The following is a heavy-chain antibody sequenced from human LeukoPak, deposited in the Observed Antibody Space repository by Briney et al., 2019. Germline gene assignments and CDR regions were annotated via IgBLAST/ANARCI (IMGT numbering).Heavy chain of an antibody. CDR2: ISSSGSTI. D-gene: IGHD3-16*02. Sequence: GGSLRLSCAASGFTFSSYEMNWVRQAPGKGLEWVSYISSSGSTICYADSVKGRFTISRDNAKNSLYLQMNSLRAEDTAVYYCASPYYDYVWGSYRFDYWGQGTLVTVSS. CDR3: ASPYYDYVWGSYRFDY. CDR1: GFTFSSYE. J-gene: IGHJ4*02. V-gene: IGHV3-48*03.